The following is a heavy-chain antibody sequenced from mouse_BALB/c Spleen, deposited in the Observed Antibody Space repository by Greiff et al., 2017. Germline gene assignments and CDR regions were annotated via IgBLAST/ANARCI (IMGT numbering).Heavy chain of an antibody. CDR3: ARLGITEGSYYAMDY. Sequence: EVQRVESGGGLVKPGGSLKLSCAASGFTFSSYAMSWVRQTPEKRLEWVATISSGGSYTYYPDSVKGRFTISRDNAKNTLYLQMSSLRSEDTAMYYCARLGITEGSYYAMDYWGQGTSVTVSS. V-gene: IGHV5-9-3*01. D-gene: IGHD2-4*01. CDR1: GFTFSSYA. CDR2: ISSGGSYT. J-gene: IGHJ4*01.